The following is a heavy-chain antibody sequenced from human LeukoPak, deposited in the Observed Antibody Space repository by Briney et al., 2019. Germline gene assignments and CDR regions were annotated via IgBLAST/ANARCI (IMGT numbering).Heavy chain of an antibody. CDR3: ATGGSEYRSDWFDS. Sequence: GGSLRLSCVGSGFRFSSYDMNWVRQAPGRGLEWLSYLTGTSSATWYADSVKGRFTIFRDNAKSSLYLQMNSLRVEDTAVYYCATGGSEYRSDWFDSWGQGTLVNVAS. CDR2: LTGTSSAT. D-gene: IGHD5-18*01. CDR1: GFRFSSYD. J-gene: IGHJ5*01. V-gene: IGHV3-48*01.